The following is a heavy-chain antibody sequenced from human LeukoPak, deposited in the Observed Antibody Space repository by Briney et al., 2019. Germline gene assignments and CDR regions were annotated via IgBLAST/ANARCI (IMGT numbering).Heavy chain of an antibody. CDR2: INAGNGNT. D-gene: IGHD2-21*01. J-gene: IGHJ3*02. CDR1: GYTFTSYA. Sequence: ASVKVSCKASGYTFTSYAMHWVRQAPGQRLEWMGWINAGNGNTKYSQKFQGRVTITRDTAASTAYMELSSLRSEDTAVYYCAARGFRGAFDIWGQGTMVTVSS. CDR3: AARGFRGAFDI. V-gene: IGHV1-3*01.